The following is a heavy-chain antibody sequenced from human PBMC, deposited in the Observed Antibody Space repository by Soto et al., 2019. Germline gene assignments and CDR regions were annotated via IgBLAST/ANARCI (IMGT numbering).Heavy chain of an antibody. D-gene: IGHD6-6*01. J-gene: IGHJ6*02. V-gene: IGHV3-30*18. Sequence: GGSLRLSCAASGFTFSSYGMHWVRQAPGKGLEWVAVISYDGSNKYYADSVKGRFTISRDNSKNTLYLQMNSLRAEDTAVYYCAKVGVAAPSPRMDVWGQGTTVTVSS. CDR3: AKVGVAAPSPRMDV. CDR1: GFTFSSYG. CDR2: ISYDGSNK.